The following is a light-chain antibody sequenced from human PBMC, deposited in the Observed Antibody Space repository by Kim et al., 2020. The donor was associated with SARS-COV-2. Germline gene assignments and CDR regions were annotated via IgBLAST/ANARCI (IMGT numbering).Light chain of an antibody. V-gene: IGKV1-5*03. CDR2: KAS. CDR1: QNIYDW. CDR3: QQFNDYSWT. Sequence: DIQMTQSPSTLSASVGDRITITCRASQNIYDWLAWYQQKPGKAPKLLIYKASGLESGVPSRFSGSGYETEFTLTISSLQPDDFATYYCQQFNDYSWTFGQGTKVDIK. J-gene: IGKJ1*01.